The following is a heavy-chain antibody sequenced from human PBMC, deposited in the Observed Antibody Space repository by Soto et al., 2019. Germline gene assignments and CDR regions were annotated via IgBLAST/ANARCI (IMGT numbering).Heavy chain of an antibody. CDR1: GFSFGTYL. J-gene: IGHJ4*02. V-gene: IGHV3-23*01. D-gene: IGHD3-10*01. Sequence: GGSLRLSCNASGFSFGTYLMTWVRQAPGKGLEWVSSISGNGFDTYYADSVKGRFTISRDNSKNRLFLQMNSLRADDTALYYCALGGLFHSGTSDHPLGFWGQGAVVTVSS. CDR2: ISGNGFDT. CDR3: ALGGLFHSGTSDHPLGF.